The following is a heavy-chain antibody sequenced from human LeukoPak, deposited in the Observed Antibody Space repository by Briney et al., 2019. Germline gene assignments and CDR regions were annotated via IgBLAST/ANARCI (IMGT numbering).Heavy chain of an antibody. CDR2: FDPEDGET. Sequence: GASVKVSCKVSGYTLTELSMHWVRQAPGKGLEWMGGFDPEDGETICAQKFQGRVTMTEDTSTDTAYMELSSLRSEDTAVYYCATVITFGGPIDYWGQGTLVTVSS. D-gene: IGHD3-16*01. J-gene: IGHJ4*02. V-gene: IGHV1-24*01. CDR3: ATVITFGGPIDY. CDR1: GYTLTELS.